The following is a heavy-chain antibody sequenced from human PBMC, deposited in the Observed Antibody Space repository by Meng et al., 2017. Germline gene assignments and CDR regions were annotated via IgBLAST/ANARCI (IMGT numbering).Heavy chain of an antibody. CDR3: ARGGYDFWSGYYLPNYYYGMDV. Sequence: SVNVSCKASGGTFSSYAISWVRQAPGQGLEWMGGIIPIFGTANYAQKFQGRVTITADESTSTAYMELSSLRSEDTAVYYCARGGYDFWSGYYLPNYYYGMDVWGRGTTVTVSS. V-gene: IGHV1-69*13. J-gene: IGHJ6*02. CDR1: GGTFSSYA. D-gene: IGHD3-3*01. CDR2: IIPIFGTA.